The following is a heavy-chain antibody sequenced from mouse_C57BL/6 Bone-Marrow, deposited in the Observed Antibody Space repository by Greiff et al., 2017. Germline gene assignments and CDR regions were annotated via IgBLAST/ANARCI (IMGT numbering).Heavy chain of an antibody. CDR2: IYPRDGST. Sequence: VQLQQSDAELVKPGASVKISCKASGYTFTDHTIHWMKQRPEQGLEWIGYIYPRDGSTKYNEKFKGKATLTADKSSSTAYMQLNSLTSSDSAVYVCARSSLMVKDAMDYWGQGTSVTVSS. D-gene: IGHD2-2*01. CDR1: GYTFTDHT. CDR3: ARSSLMVKDAMDY. V-gene: IGHV1-78*01. J-gene: IGHJ4*01.